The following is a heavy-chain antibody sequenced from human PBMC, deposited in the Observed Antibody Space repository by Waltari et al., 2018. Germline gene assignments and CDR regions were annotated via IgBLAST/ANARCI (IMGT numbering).Heavy chain of an antibody. J-gene: IGHJ4*02. CDR1: GFNFSSYW. CDR3: ARVYWPRGFDY. V-gene: IGHV3-7*01. Sequence: EVRLVESGGGLVQPGGSLRRSCAASGFNFSSYWMSWVRQAPGKGLEWVANIKQDGSDKYYVDSVEGRFTVSRDNTKNSLYLQMNSLRAEDTAVYYCARVYWPRGFDYWGQGTLVTVSS. D-gene: IGHD2-8*02. CDR2: IKQDGSDK.